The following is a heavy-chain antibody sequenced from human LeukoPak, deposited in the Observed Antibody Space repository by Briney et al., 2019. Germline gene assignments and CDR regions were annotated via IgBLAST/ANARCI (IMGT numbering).Heavy chain of an antibody. V-gene: IGHV4-4*02. CDR2: IFHSGST. CDR3: ATAEPRGSVWYPY. D-gene: IGHD6-13*01. J-gene: IGHJ4*02. CDR1: GGSISSNNW. Sequence: MSSETLSLTCAVSGGSISSNNWWSWVRQPPGKGLEWIGEIFHSGSTNYNPSLKSRVTISVDKSKNQFSLKLNSVTAADTAVYYCATAEPRGSVWYPYWGREPWSPSPQ.